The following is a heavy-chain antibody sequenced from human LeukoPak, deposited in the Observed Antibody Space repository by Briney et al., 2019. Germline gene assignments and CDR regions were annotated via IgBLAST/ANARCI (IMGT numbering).Heavy chain of an antibody. J-gene: IGHJ4*02. CDR2: IYTSYFT. CDR1: GDSMSGYS. V-gene: IGHV4-4*07. Sequence: PSETLSLTCTISGDSMSGYSWSWLRQPAGKELEWIGRIYTSYFTEYNLSLDGRVTMSIDTSKNQFSLMLDSVTAADTAIYYCARVHIVTGTYFDSWGQGALVTASS. D-gene: IGHD3-10*01. CDR3: ARVHIVTGTYFDS.